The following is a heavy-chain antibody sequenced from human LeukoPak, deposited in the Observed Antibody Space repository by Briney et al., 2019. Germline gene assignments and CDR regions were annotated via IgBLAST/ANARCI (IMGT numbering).Heavy chain of an antibody. CDR2: FDPEDGEI. V-gene: IGHV1-24*01. CDR1: AYTLTELS. Sequence: GASVTVSCTVSAYTLTELSIHWVRQAPGKGMEWMGGFDPEDGEIIYAQNFQGRVTMTEDTSTDTAYMELSSLRYEDTAVYYCALYYGDSAKGYYFDYWGQGTLVTVSS. D-gene: IGHD4-17*01. J-gene: IGHJ4*02. CDR3: ALYYGDSAKGYYFDY.